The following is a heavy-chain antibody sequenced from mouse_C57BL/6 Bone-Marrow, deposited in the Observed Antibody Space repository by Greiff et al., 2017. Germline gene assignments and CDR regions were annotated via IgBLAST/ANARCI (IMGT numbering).Heavy chain of an antibody. V-gene: IGHV3-6*01. CDR3: ARELGWFAY. CDR2: ISYDGSN. Sequence: VQLQQSGPGLVKPSQSLSLTCSVTGYSITSGYYWNWIRQFPGNKLEWMGYISYDGSNNYNPSLKNRITITRDTSKNQFFLKWNSVTTEDTATYYCARELGWFAYWGQGTLVTVSA. CDR1: GYSITSGYY. D-gene: IGHD4-1*01. J-gene: IGHJ3*01.